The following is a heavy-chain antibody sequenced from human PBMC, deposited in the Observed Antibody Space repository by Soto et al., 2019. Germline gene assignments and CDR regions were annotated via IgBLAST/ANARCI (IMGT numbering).Heavy chain of an antibody. CDR2: ISGNGVYT. CDR1: GFTFSSYA. V-gene: IGHV3-23*01. CDR3: APSQRVDTTMGYYLDY. D-gene: IGHD5-18*01. Sequence: EVQLLESGGGLVQPGGSLRLSCTASGFTFSSYAMTWVRQAPGKGLDWVSAISGNGVYTHYADSVKGRFTISRDNSKNTLYLQMNSLRDEDTAVYYCAPSQRVDTTMGYYLDYWGQGSLVTVYS. J-gene: IGHJ4*02.